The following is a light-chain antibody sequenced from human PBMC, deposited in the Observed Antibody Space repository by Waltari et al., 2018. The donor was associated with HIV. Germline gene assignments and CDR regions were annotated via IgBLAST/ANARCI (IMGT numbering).Light chain of an antibody. CDR1: PSLMSSNGYNF. Sequence: DTAMTQYPLSLPVTPVEAASISCRSSPSLMSSNGYNFLNWFLQKPGQSPQLLIYLGSNRAAGVPDRFSGSGSGADFTLKISRVEAGDVGVYYCMQGRRTLWTLGQGTKVEIK. V-gene: IGKV2-28*01. J-gene: IGKJ1*01. CDR2: LGS. CDR3: MQGRRTLWT.